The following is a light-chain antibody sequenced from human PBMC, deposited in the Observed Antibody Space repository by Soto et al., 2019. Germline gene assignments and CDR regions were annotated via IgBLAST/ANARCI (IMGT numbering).Light chain of an antibody. CDR1: QTISSW. CDR3: QQIYNNPVT. CDR2: AAS. Sequence: DIQMTQSPSTLSGSVGDRVTITCRASQTISSWLAWYQHKPGRAPKLLIFAASNLQSGVPSRFSGSGSGTDFTLTISSLHPEDFATYYCQQIYNNPVTFGGGTKVDIK. V-gene: IGKV1-39*01. J-gene: IGKJ4*01.